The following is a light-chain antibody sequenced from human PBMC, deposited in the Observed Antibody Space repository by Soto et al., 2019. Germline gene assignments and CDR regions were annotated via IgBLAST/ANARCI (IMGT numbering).Light chain of an antibody. CDR1: SGHSSYA. CDR3: QTWGTGIRV. Sequence: QLVLTQSPSASASLGASVKLTCTLSSGHSSYAIAWHQQQPEKGPRYLMKLNSDGSHSTGDGIPDRFSGSSSGAERYLTISSLQSEDEADYYCQTWGTGIRVFGGGTKVTVL. CDR2: LNSDGSH. J-gene: IGLJ2*01. V-gene: IGLV4-69*01.